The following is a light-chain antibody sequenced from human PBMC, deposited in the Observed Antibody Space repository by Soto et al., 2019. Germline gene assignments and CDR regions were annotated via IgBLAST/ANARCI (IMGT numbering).Light chain of an antibody. CDR2: DTS. V-gene: IGLV7-46*01. CDR1: TGAVTGGHY. J-gene: IGLJ1*01. CDR3: LLSYSGARWV. Sequence: QAVVTQEPSLTVSPGGTVTLTCGSSTGAVTGGHYPYWFQQKPGQAPRTLIYDTSNKHSWTPARFSGSLLGGKAALTLSGAQPEDEAEYYCLLSYSGARWVFGTGTKVTVL.